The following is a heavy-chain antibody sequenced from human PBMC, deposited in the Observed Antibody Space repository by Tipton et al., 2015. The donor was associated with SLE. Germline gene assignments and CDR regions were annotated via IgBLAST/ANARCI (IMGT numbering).Heavy chain of an antibody. CDR2: INPKSGGP. J-gene: IGHJ4*02. V-gene: IGHV1-2*02. Sequence: QSGPEVKKPGASVKVSCKASGYTFTGYYMHWVRQAPGQGLEWMGWINPKSGGPNYAQKFQGRVTMTRDTSISTAVMELSRLRSGGAAVYYCARARRIAPAGDYWGQGTLVTVSS. CDR3: ARARRIAPAGDY. D-gene: IGHD6-13*01. CDR1: GYTFTGYY.